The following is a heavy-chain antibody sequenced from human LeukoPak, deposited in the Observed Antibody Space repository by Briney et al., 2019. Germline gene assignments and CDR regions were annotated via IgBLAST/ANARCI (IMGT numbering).Heavy chain of an antibody. CDR2: ISGSGGST. CDR3: AKDGVGATTRSEYFQH. CDR1: GFTFSSYA. V-gene: IGHV3-23*01. Sequence: QPGGSLRLSCAASGFTFSSYAMSWVRQAPGKGLEWVSAISGSGGSTYYADSVRGRFTISRDNSMNTLYLQMNSLRAVDTAVYYCAKDGVGATTRSEYFQHWGQGTLVTVSS. D-gene: IGHD1-26*01. J-gene: IGHJ1*01.